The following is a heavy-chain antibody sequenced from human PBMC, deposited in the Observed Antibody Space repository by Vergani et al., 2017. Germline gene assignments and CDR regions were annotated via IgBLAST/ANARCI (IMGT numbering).Heavy chain of an antibody. CDR1: GFKFSQFG. J-gene: IGHJ6*03. Sequence: QVQLVESGGGVVQPGTSLRLSCEASGFKFSQFGMHWVRQGPGKGLESVAFISYDGSKTQYADSGKGRVTNSRDNSKNTVCLEMSSLRVDDTATYYCARDVWDCSGISCFLRAGEFYYMDVWGQGTTVTVSS. D-gene: IGHD3-16*01. CDR3: ARDVWDCSGISCFLRAGEFYYMDV. CDR2: ISYDGSKT. V-gene: IGHV3-33*05.